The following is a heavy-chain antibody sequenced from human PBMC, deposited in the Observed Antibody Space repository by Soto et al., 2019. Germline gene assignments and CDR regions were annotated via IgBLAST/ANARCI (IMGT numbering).Heavy chain of an antibody. D-gene: IGHD1-26*01. Sequence: GGSLRLSCAASGFTFSSYGMHWVRQAPGKGLEWVAVISYDGSNKYYADSVKGRFTISRDNSKNTLYLQVNSLRAEDTAVYYCAKDLYSGSSHPDYWGQGTLVTVSS. CDR2: ISYDGSNK. J-gene: IGHJ4*02. V-gene: IGHV3-30*18. CDR3: AKDLYSGSSHPDY. CDR1: GFTFSSYG.